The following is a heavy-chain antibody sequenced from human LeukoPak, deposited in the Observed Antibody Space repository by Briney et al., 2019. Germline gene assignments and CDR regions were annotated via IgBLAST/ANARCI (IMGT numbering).Heavy chain of an antibody. D-gene: IGHD1-26*01. V-gene: IGHV1-8*01. CDR3: ARGGSYLLRDDY. J-gene: IGHJ4*02. Sequence: GASVTVSCKASGYTFTSYDINWGRQAPGQGLEWMGWMNPNSGNTGYAQKFQGRVTMTRNTSISTAYMELSSLRSEDTAVYYCARGGSYLLRDDYWGQGTLVTVSS. CDR2: MNPNSGNT. CDR1: GYTFTSYD.